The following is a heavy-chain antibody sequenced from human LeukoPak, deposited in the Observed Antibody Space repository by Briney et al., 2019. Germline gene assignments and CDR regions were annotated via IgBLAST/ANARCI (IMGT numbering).Heavy chain of an antibody. D-gene: IGHD2-2*01. CDR3: ARVPGVGYCSSTSCYSSGMDV. CDR1: GYTFTSYY. CDR2: INPSGGST. V-gene: IGHV1-46*01. J-gene: IGHJ6*02. Sequence: ASVTVSCKASGYTFTSYYMHWVRQAPGQGLEWMGIINPSGGSTSYAQKFQGRVTMTRDTSTSTVYMELSSLRSEDTAVYYCARVPGVGYCSSTSCYSSGMDVWGQGTTVTVSS.